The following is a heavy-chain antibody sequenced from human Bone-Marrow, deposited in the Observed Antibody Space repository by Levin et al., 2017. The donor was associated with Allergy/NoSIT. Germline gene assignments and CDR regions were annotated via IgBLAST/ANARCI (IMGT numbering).Heavy chain of an antibody. J-gene: IGHJ5*02. Sequence: GESLKISCSASGFTFSSYAMHWVRQAPGKGLEYVSAISSNGGSTYYADSVKGRFTISRDNSKNTLYLQMSSLRAEDTAVYDCVKDRGKDIVVVVAKTWGQGTLVTVSS. CDR3: VKDRGKDIVVVVAKT. D-gene: IGHD2-15*01. CDR2: ISSNGGST. CDR1: GFTFSSYA. V-gene: IGHV3-64D*06.